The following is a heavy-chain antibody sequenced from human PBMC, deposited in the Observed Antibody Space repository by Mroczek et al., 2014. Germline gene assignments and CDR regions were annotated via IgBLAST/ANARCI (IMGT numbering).Heavy chain of an antibody. V-gene: IGHV3-23*04. J-gene: IGHJ4*02. CDR2: ISGSGGST. D-gene: IGHD1-7*01. Sequence: VQLVESGGGLVQPGGSLRLSCAASGFTFSSYAMSWVRQAPGKGLEWVSAISGSGGSTYYADSVKGRFTISRDNSKNTLYLQMNSLRAEDTAVYYCAKDLRNYGPFLPRGALLFDYWGQGTLVTVSS. CDR1: GFTFSSYA. CDR3: AKDLRNYGPFLPRGALLFDY.